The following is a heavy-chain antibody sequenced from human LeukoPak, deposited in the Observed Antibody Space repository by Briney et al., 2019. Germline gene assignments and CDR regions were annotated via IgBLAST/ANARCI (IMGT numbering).Heavy chain of an antibody. Sequence: GGSLRLSCAASGFSFSSYGMHWVRQAPGKGLEWLAVISYDGINQFYADSVKGRFTISRDNAKNSLYLQMNSLRAEDTAVYYCARSRLEDIVVVVAATEFDYWGQGTLVTVSS. CDR3: ARSRLEDIVVVVAATEFDY. V-gene: IGHV3-30*03. CDR1: GFSFSSYG. CDR2: ISYDGINQ. D-gene: IGHD2-15*01. J-gene: IGHJ4*02.